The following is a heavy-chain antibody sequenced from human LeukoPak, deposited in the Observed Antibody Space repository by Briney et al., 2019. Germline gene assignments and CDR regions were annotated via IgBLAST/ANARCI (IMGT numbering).Heavy chain of an antibody. CDR3: ARLKTTVTLDY. J-gene: IGHJ4*02. CDR2: IYHSGST. Sequence: SQTLSLTCTVSGGSISSGGYYWSWIRQPPGKGLEWIGYIYHSGSTYYNPSLKSRVTISVDRSKNQFSLKLSSVTAADTAVYYCARLKTTVTLDYWGQGTLVTVSS. V-gene: IGHV4-30-2*01. D-gene: IGHD4-17*01. CDR1: GGSISSGGYY.